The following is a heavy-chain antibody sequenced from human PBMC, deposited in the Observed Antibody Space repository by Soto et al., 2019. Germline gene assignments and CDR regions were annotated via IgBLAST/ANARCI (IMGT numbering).Heavy chain of an antibody. V-gene: IGHV3-48*03. CDR1: GFTFSSYE. D-gene: IGHD3-3*01. J-gene: IGHJ6*02. CDR2: ISSSGSTI. CDR3: ARDNDFWSGYYVGYYYYYGMDV. Sequence: VGSLRLSCAASGFTFSSYEMNWVRQAPGKGREWVSYISSSGSTIYYADSVKGRFTISRDNAKNSLYLQMSSLRAEDTAVYYCARDNDFWSGYYVGYYYYYGMDVWGQGTTVTVSS.